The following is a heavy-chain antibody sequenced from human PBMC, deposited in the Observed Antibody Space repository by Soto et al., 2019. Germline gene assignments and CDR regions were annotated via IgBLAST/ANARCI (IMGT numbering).Heavy chain of an antibody. CDR3: ARDQWDSGGYSGLDP. Sequence: KPXETLSLTCTVSGGSISSGDYFWSWIRQPPGKGLEWIGNIYHSGSTYYTPSLKSRVIISLDTSKNQFSLRLSTVTAADTAVYFCARDQWDSGGYSGLDPWGQGTLVTVSS. D-gene: IGHD3-22*01. CDR2: IYHSGST. J-gene: IGHJ5*02. CDR1: GGSISSGDYF. V-gene: IGHV4-30-4*01.